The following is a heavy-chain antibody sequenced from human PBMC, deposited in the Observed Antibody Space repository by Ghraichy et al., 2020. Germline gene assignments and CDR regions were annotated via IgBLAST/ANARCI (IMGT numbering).Heavy chain of an antibody. CDR3: ARGHNYYGSGSYHTSIDY. J-gene: IGHJ4*02. V-gene: IGHV1-18*04. D-gene: IGHD3-10*01. CDR2: ISAYNGNT. CDR1: CYTFTSYG. Sequence: ASVKVSCKASCYTFTSYGISWVRQAPGQGLEWMGWISAYNGNTNYAQKLQGRVTMTTDTSTSTAYMELRSLRSDDTAVYYCARGHNYYGSGSYHTSIDYWGQGTLVTVSS.